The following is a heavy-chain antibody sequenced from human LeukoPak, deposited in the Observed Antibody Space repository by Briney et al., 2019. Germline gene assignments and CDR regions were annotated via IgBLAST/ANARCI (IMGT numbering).Heavy chain of an antibody. CDR2: IKSKTDGGTT. CDR1: GFTFSNTW. CDR3: ATGGSSGWTFNY. J-gene: IGHJ4*02. Sequence: GGSLRLSCAASGFTFSNTWMSWVRQAPGKGLEWVGRIKSKTDGGTTDYAAPVKGRFTISRDDSKNTLYLRMNSLKTEDTAVYYCATGGSSGWTFNYWGQGTLVTVSS. D-gene: IGHD6-19*01. V-gene: IGHV3-15*01.